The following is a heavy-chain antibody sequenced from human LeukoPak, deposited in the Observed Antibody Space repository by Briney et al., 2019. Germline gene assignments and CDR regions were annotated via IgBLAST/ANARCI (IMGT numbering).Heavy chain of an antibody. J-gene: IGHJ4*02. CDR3: ARLVFGADYFDY. Sequence: SETLSLTCTVSGGSISSYYWSWIRQPPGKGLEWIGYIYYSGSTNYNPSLKSRVTISVDTSKNQFSLKLSSVTAADTAVYYCARLVFGADYFDYWGQGALVTVSS. CDR1: GGSISSYY. D-gene: IGHD3-3*01. V-gene: IGHV4-59*08. CDR2: IYYSGST.